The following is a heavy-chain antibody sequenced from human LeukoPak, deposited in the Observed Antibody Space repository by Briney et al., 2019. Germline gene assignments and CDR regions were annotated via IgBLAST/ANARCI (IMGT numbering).Heavy chain of an antibody. J-gene: IGHJ4*02. CDR1: GASVSSSDFS. CDR3: ARERVGYTIDRGFDQ. CDR2: GYTSGTT. D-gene: IGHD1-26*01. V-gene: IGHV4-61*02. Sequence: SQTLSLTCTVSGASVSSSDFSWNWIRQPAGKGLEWIVRGYTSGTTDYNPSLKSRLTISVDTSTNRFSLKLSSVTAADTAVYFCARERVGYTIDRGFDQWGQGILVTVSS.